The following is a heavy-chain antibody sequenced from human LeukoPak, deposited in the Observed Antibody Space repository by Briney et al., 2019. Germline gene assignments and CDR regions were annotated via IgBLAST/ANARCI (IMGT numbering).Heavy chain of an antibody. D-gene: IGHD2-15*01. CDR3: AKDKEKYCSGGSCFPFDY. CDR1: GFTFSSYA. J-gene: IGHJ4*02. V-gene: IGHV3-23*01. Sequence: GGSLRLSCAASGFTFSSYAMSWVRQAPGKGLEWVSGISGSGGRTYYADSVKGRFTISRDNSKNTLYLQMNSLRAEDTAVYYCAKDKEKYCSGGSCFPFDYWGQGTLVTVSS. CDR2: ISGSGGRT.